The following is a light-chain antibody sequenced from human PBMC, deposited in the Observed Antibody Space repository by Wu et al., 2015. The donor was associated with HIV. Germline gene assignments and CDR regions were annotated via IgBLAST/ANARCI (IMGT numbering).Light chain of an antibody. J-gene: IGKJ4*01. CDR2: AAS. Sequence: EVVMTQSPATLSVSPGERATLSCRASQSVGNNLAWYQQKPGQAPRLLIYAASTRATGIPGRFSGSGSGTEFTLTISSMQSEDFAVYYCQQRSNWPLTFGGGTKVEIK. CDR1: QSVGNN. V-gene: IGKV3-15*01. CDR3: QQRSNWPLT.